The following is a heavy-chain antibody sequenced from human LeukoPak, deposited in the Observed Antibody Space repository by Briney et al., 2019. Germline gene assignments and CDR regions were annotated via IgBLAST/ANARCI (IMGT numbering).Heavy chain of an antibody. CDR2: IRYDGSNK. CDR1: GFAFSGNG. D-gene: IGHD2-2*01. CDR3: AKDFLTGVVPAAPYFDY. J-gene: IGHJ4*02. V-gene: IGHV3-30*02. Sequence: GGSLRLSCVASGFAFSGNGMHWVRQAPGKGLDWVAFIRYDGSNKYYADSVKGRFTISRDNSKNTLYLQMNSLRAEDTAEYYCAKDFLTGVVPAAPYFDYWGQGTLVTVSS.